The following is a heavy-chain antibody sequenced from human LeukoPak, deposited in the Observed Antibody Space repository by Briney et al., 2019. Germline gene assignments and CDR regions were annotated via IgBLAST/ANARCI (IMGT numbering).Heavy chain of an antibody. J-gene: IGHJ4*02. CDR1: GFTFSRYS. V-gene: IGHV3-48*02. Sequence: GGSLRLSCAASGFTFSRYSMNWVRQAPGKGLEWVSYISSSSSTVCYADSLKGRFTISRDNAKNSLYLQMNSLRDEDTVVYYCARAQTYYGSGSYLYWGQGTLVTVSS. D-gene: IGHD3-10*01. CDR2: ISSSSSTV. CDR3: ARAQTYYGSGSYLY.